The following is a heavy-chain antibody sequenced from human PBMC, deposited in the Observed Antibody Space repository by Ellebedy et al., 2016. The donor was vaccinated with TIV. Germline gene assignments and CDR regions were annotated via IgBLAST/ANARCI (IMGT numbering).Heavy chain of an antibody. CDR2: ISAYNGNT. CDR1: GYTFTSYG. Sequence: ASVKVSCKASGYTFTSYGISWVRQAPGQGLEWMGWISAYNGNTNYAQKLQGRVTITTDTSTSKAYMELRSLRSDDTAVYYCAKEAYYDILTGYYGYYGMDVWGQGTTVTVSS. V-gene: IGHV1-18*04. J-gene: IGHJ6*02. CDR3: AKEAYYDILTGYYGYYGMDV. D-gene: IGHD3-9*01.